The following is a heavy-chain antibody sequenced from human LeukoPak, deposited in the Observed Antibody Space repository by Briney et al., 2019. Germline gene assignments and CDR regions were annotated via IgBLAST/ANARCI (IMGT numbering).Heavy chain of an antibody. Sequence: SETLSLTCAVSGYFISSGYYWGWIRQPPGKGLEYIGSIYHSGSTYYNPSLKSRVTISVDTSKNQFSLKLSSVTAADTAVYYCARFVGAATTSHVDYWGQGTLVTVSS. CDR1: GYFISSGYY. J-gene: IGHJ4*02. CDR2: IYHSGST. D-gene: IGHD1-26*01. CDR3: ARFVGAATTSHVDY. V-gene: IGHV4-38-2*01.